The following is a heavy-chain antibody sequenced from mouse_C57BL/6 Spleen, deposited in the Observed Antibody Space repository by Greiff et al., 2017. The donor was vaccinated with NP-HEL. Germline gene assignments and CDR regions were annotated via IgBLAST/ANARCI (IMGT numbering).Heavy chain of an antibody. CDR2: IYPGNSDT. D-gene: IGHD2-4*01. Sequence: EVQLQQSGTVLARPGASVKMSCKTSGYTFTSYWMHWVKQRPGQGLEWIGAIYPGNSDTSYNQKFKGKAKLTAVTSASTAYMELSSLTNEDSTVYYCTRSDYDPAWFAYWGQGTLVTVSA. CDR1: GYTFTSYW. CDR3: TRSDYDPAWFAY. V-gene: IGHV1-5*01. J-gene: IGHJ3*01.